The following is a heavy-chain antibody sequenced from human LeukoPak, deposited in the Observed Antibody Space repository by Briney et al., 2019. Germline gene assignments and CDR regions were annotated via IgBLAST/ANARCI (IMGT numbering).Heavy chain of an antibody. CDR2: IWCDGTNK. Sequence: GGSLRLSCAASGFTFSSYGMHWVRQAPGKGLEWVAVIWCDGTNKYYADSVKGRFTISRDNSMNTLYLQMNSLRAEDTAVYYCARALYCSSISCYREYYFDYWGQGTLVTVSS. J-gene: IGHJ4*02. V-gene: IGHV3-33*01. CDR3: ARALYCSSISCYREYYFDY. D-gene: IGHD2-2*02. CDR1: GFTFSSYG.